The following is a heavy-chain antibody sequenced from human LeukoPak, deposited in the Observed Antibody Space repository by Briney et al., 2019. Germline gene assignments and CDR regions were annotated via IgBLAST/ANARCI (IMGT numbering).Heavy chain of an antibody. Sequence: PSETLSLTCAVYGGSFSGYYGSWIRQPPGKGVEWIGEMNHSGSTRYNPSLKSRVTISVDTSKNQFSPKLSSVTAADTAMYYCARFSSTVTTFDYWGQGTLVTVSS. CDR3: ARFSSTVTTFDY. J-gene: IGHJ4*02. CDR2: MNHSGST. D-gene: IGHD4-17*01. CDR1: GGSFSGYY. V-gene: IGHV4-34*01.